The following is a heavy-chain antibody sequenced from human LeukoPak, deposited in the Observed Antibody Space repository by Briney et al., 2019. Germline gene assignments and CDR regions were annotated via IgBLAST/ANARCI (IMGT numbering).Heavy chain of an antibody. J-gene: IGHJ4*02. CDR3: ARVRYDYVWGSYRYHYWFDY. CDR2: IYTSGST. D-gene: IGHD3-16*02. CDR1: GGSISSYY. V-gene: IGHV4-4*07. Sequence: SETLSLTCTVSGGSISSYYWSWIRQPAGKGLEWIGRIYTSGSTNYNPSLKSRVTMSVDTSKNQFSLKLSSVTAADTAVYYCARVRYDYVWGSYRYHYWFDYWGQGTLVTVSS.